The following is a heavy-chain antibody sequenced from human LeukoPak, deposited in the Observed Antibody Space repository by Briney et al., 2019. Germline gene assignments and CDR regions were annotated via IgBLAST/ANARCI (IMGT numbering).Heavy chain of an antibody. V-gene: IGHV3-23*01. CDR1: GFTFSSYA. J-gene: IGHJ4*02. CDR3: AKDSLGYDFWSGYSSWYFDY. CDR2: FMGSGGST. D-gene: IGHD3-3*01. Sequence: GGSLRLSCAASGFTFSSYAMTWVRQAPGKGLEWVSAFMGSGGSTYYADSVKGRFTISRDNSKNTLYLQMNSLRAEDTAVYYCAKDSLGYDFWSGYSSWYFDYWGQGTLVTVSS.